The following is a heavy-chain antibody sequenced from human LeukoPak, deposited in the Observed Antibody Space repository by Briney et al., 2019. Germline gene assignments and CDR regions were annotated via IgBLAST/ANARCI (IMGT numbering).Heavy chain of an antibody. CDR3: ARRGYHDYSGFDY. D-gene: IGHD1-26*01. J-gene: IGHJ4*02. V-gene: IGHV3-21*01. CDR2: ISGSSSDI. CDR1: EFTFRSYS. Sequence: GGSLRLSCAGSEFTFRSYSMHWVRQAPGKGLEWVSSISGSSSDIYYADSVKGRFTISRDNAKNSLYLQMKSLRAEDTALYYCARRGYHDYSGFDYWGQGTLVTVSS.